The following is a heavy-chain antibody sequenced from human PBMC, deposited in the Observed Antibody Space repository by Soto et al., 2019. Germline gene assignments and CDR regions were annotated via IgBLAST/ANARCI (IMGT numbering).Heavy chain of an antibody. CDR3: ARGGYDSSGADDAFDI. CDR2: INPNSGGT. CDR1: GYTFTGYY. D-gene: IGHD3-22*01. J-gene: IGHJ3*02. V-gene: IGHV1-2*04. Sequence: ASVKVSCKASGYTFTGYYMHWVRHAPGLGLEWMGWINPNSGGTNYAQKFQGWVTMTRDTSISTAYMELSRLRSDDTAVYYCARGGYDSSGADDAFDIWGQGTMVTVSS.